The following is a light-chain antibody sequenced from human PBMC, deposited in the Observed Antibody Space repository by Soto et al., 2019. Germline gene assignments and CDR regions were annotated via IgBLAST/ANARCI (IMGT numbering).Light chain of an antibody. J-gene: IGLJ1*01. V-gene: IGLV2-8*01. Sequence: QSALTQPPSASGSPGQSVTISCTGTSSDVGGYNYVSWYQQHPGKVPKLMIYEVNKRPSGVPDRFSGSKSGNTASLTVAGHQAEDEAYYYCTSYAGGNNVFGTGTKLTVL. CDR1: SSDVGGYNY. CDR2: EVN. CDR3: TSYAGGNNV.